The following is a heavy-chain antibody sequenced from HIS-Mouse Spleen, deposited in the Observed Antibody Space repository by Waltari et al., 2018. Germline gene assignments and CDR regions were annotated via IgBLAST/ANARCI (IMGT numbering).Heavy chain of an antibody. Sequence: QVQRVESGGGVVQPGRSLRLSGAASGFTFGRYGMHGVRRAPGKGLEWVAVIWYDGSNKYYADSVKGRFTISRDNSKNTLYLQMNSLRAEDTAVYYCAKGGLMVYAIGDYWGQGTLVTVSS. D-gene: IGHD2-8*01. CDR2: IWYDGSNK. J-gene: IGHJ4*02. CDR3: AKGGLMVYAIGDY. V-gene: IGHV3-33*06. CDR1: GFTFGRYG.